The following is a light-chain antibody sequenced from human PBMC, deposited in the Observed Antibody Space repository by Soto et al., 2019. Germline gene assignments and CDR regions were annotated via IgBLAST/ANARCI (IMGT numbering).Light chain of an antibody. CDR1: QSISDW. CDR2: KAS. V-gene: IGKV1-5*03. J-gene: IGKJ1*01. Sequence: DIQMTQSPSTLSASVGDRVTITCRASQSISDWLAWYQQKPGKAPKLLIYKASSLESGVPSRFSGSGSGTDFTLTISGLQPDDFATYYCQQYNSYSRTFGQGTKVEV. CDR3: QQYNSYSRT.